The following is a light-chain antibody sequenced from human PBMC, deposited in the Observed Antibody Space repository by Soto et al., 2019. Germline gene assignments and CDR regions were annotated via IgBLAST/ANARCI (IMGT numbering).Light chain of an antibody. J-gene: IGKJ5*01. CDR3: MQGTHWPIT. CDR1: QSLVHSDGIAY. CDR2: KVS. V-gene: IGKV2-30*02. Sequence: DVVMTQSPLSLPVTLGEPASISCRSNQSLVHSDGIAYFSWYQQRPGRSPRRXIYKVSNRDSGVPARFSGSGSGTDFALKISRVEAEDFGVYYCMQGTHWPITFGQGTRLEIK.